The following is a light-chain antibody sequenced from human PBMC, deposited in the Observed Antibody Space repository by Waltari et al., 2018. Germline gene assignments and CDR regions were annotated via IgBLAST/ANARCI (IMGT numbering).Light chain of an antibody. CDR1: QGIRNS. CDR2: DAS. J-gene: IGKJ2*01. Sequence: DIQMTQSPASLSASVGDRVTITCRASQGIRNSLTWFQRKPGKAPKSLIYDASSLQSGVPSKFSGSGSGTEFTLTISSLQPEDFATYYCQQYNSYPYTFGQGTKLEIK. V-gene: IGKV1-16*02. CDR3: QQYNSYPYT.